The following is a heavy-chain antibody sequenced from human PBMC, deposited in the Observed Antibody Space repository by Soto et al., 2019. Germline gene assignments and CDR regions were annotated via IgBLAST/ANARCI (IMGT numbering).Heavy chain of an antibody. D-gene: IGHD3-3*01. CDR3: ARGMEIYDFWSGYYYYYGMDV. V-gene: IGHV3-21*01. CDR1: GFTFSSYS. J-gene: IGHJ6*02. Sequence: EVQLVESGGGLVKPGGSLRLSCAASGFTFSSYSMNWVRQAPGKGLEWVSSISSSSSYIYYADSVKGRFTISRDNAKNSLYLQMNSLRAEDTAVYYCARGMEIYDFWSGYYYYYGMDVWGQGTTVTVSS. CDR2: ISSSSSYI.